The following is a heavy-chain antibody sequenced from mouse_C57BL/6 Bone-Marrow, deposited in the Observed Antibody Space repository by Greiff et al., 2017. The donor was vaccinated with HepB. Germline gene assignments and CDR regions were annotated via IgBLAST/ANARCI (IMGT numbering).Heavy chain of an antibody. CDR1: GYTFTSYW. CDR2: IDPSDSYT. V-gene: IGHV1-50*01. D-gene: IGHD2-12*01. CDR3: ARRGAPYYRYFDV. J-gene: IGHJ1*03. Sequence: QVQLQQPGAELVKPGASVKLSCKASGYTFTSYWMQWVKQRPGQGLEWIGEIDPSDSYTNYNQKFKGKATLTVDTSSSTAYMQLSSLTSEDSAVYYCARRGAPYYRYFDVWGTGTTVTVSS.